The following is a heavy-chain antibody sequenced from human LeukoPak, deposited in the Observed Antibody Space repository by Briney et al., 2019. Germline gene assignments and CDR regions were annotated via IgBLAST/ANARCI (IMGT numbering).Heavy chain of an antibody. D-gene: IGHD1-14*01. CDR2: IYHSGST. J-gene: IGHJ3*02. V-gene: IGHV4-38-2*02. Sequence: SETLSLTCTVSGYSISSGYYWGWIRQPPGKGLDWIGSIYHSGSTYYNPSLKSRVTISVDTSKNQFSLKLTSVTAADTAVYYCARDGGWDTRNAFDIWGQGTMVTASS. CDR1: GYSISSGYY. CDR3: ARDGGWDTRNAFDI.